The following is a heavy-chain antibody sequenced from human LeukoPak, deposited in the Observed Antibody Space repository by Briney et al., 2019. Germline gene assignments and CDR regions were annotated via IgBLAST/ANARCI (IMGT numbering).Heavy chain of an antibody. CDR3: ARRSGRRYEY. D-gene: IGHD5-24*01. V-gene: IGHV3-48*03. Sequence: PGGSLRLSCAASGFTFSSYEMNWVRHAPGRGLERVSHISGGGESTVYPDAVKGRFTISRDNAKNSLYLQMNSLRVEDTGVYYCARRSGRRYEYWGQGVLVTVSP. J-gene: IGHJ4*02. CDR1: GFTFSSYE. CDR2: ISGGGEST.